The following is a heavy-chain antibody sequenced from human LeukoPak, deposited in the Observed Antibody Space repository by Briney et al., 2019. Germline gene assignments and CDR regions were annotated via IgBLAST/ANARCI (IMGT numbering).Heavy chain of an antibody. J-gene: IGHJ4*02. D-gene: IGHD3-10*02. Sequence: GGSLRLSCAASGFTFNNIGMHWVRKAPGKGLEWVAVMSNDGSNQYYGDSVKGRFTISRDNSKNTLYLQMRSLTAEDTAVYYCAKDPCAGTPPMYCDSWGQGTPVSVSS. CDR1: GFTFNNIG. CDR2: MSNDGSNQ. CDR3: AKDPCAGTPPMYCDS. V-gene: IGHV3-30*18.